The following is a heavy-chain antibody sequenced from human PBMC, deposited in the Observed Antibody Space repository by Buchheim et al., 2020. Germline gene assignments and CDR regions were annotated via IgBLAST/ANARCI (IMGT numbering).Heavy chain of an antibody. V-gene: IGHV4-34*01. CDR3: ARVGGGIAVPFYYSYYRDV. D-gene: IGHD6-19*01. J-gene: IGHJ6*03. Sequence: QVQLQQWGAGLLKPSETLSLTCAVYGGSFSGYYWSWIRQPPGKGLEWIGEINHSGSTNYNPSLKSRVTISVDTSKNQFSLKRSSVTAADTALYYCARVGGGIAVPFYYSYYRDVWGKETT. CDR2: INHSGST. CDR1: GGSFSGYY.